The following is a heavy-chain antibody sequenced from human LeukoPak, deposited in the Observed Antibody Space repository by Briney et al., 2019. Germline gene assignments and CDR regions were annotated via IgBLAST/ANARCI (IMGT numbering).Heavy chain of an antibody. CDR2: ISGSSSDI. Sequence: GGSLRLSCAASGFTFSSYSMNWVRQAPGKGLEWVSSISGSSSDIHYADSVKGRFTVSRDNAKHSLYLQMSSLRAEDTAVYYCARTGYVDAFDIWGQGTMVTVSS. J-gene: IGHJ3*02. D-gene: IGHD5-12*01. V-gene: IGHV3-21*01. CDR1: GFTFSSYS. CDR3: ARTGYVDAFDI.